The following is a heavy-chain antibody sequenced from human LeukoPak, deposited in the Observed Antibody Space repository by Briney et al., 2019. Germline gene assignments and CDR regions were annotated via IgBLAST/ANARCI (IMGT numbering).Heavy chain of an antibody. D-gene: IGHD2-15*01. J-gene: IGHJ4*02. Sequence: GESLKISCKGSGYSFTSFWIAWVRRMPGKGLEWMGIIYPGDSDTRYSPSFQGQVAISADKSISTAYLQWSSLKASDTAIYYCARPGGYGVSPFDYWGQGTLVTVSS. CDR1: GYSFTSFW. V-gene: IGHV5-51*01. CDR3: ARPGGYGVSPFDY. CDR2: IYPGDSDT.